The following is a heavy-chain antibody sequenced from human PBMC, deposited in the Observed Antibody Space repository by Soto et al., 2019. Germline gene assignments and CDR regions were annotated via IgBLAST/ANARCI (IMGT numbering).Heavy chain of an antibody. J-gene: IGHJ6*02. Sequence: QGQLVESGGGVVQPGRSLRLSCAASGFTFRSYDIHWVRQATAKGLEWVAVASYNGRDAYYAESVKGRFTISIDNSKNTLNLQMNRLRADDTAVYYCAKDRYWYFSDSGSYTYFFSGMDVWGQGATVTVSS. CDR3: AKDRYWYFSDSGSYTYFFSGMDV. D-gene: IGHD3-10*01. V-gene: IGHV3-30*18. CDR1: GFTFRSYD. CDR2: ASYNGRDA.